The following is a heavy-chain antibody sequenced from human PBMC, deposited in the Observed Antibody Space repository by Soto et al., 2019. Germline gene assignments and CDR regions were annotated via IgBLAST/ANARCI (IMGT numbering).Heavy chain of an antibody. D-gene: IGHD2-21*02. J-gene: IGHJ5*02. V-gene: IGHV4-4*02. CDR2: VYHTGDT. CDR1: GGTVASSHW. Sequence: PSETLSLTCAVSGGTVASSHWWRWVRQSPGGGLGWIGNVYHTGDTNFNPSLQSRVTISVDKSNNQFSLRLNSLTAADTAVYFCAREIVTAGGNNYFDPWGPGTLVTVSS. CDR3: AREIVTAGGNNYFDP.